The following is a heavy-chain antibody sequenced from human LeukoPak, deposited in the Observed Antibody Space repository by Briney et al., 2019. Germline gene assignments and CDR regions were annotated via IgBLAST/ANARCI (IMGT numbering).Heavy chain of an antibody. D-gene: IGHD3-10*01. CDR2: IYPGDSDT. CDR3: ARAMVRGVISSARDY. Sequence: GESLEISCQGSGYSFNSFWIGWVRQMPGKGLEWMGIIYPGDSDTRYSPSFQGQVTISADKSISTAYLQWSSLKASDTAMYYCARAMVRGVISSARDYWGQGTLVTVSS. J-gene: IGHJ4*02. V-gene: IGHV5-51*01. CDR1: GYSFNSFW.